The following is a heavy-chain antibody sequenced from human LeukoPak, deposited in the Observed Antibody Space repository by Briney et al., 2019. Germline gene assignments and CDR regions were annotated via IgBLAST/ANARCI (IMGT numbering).Heavy chain of an antibody. D-gene: IGHD3-10*01. CDR3: ARASSSYYGSGTYYLYYYYYYMDV. CDR2: IYYSGST. J-gene: IGHJ6*03. CDR1: GGSISSYD. Sequence: SETLSPTCTVSGGSISSYDWSWIRQPPGKGLEWIAYIYYSGSTNYNPSLKSRVTISVDTSKNQLSLKLRSVTAADTAVYYCARASSSYYGSGTYYLYYYYYYMDVWGKGTTVTISS. V-gene: IGHV4-59*01.